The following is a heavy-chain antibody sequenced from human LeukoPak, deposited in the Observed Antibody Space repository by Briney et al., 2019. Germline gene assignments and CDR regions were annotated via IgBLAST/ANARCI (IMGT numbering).Heavy chain of an antibody. CDR3: AKQWSSTWYRLDY. D-gene: IGHD6-13*01. CDR2: ISGSGDST. Sequence: GGSLRLSCAASGFTFSSYAMSWVRQAPGKGLEWVSGISGSGDSTYYADSVKGRFTISRDNSKNTLYLQMNSLRAEDAAVYYCAKQWSSTWYRLDYWGQGTLVTVSS. J-gene: IGHJ4*02. V-gene: IGHV3-23*01. CDR1: GFTFSSYA.